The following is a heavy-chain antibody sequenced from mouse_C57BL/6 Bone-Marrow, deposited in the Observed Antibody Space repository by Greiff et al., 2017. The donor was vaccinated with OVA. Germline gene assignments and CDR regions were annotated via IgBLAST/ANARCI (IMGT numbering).Heavy chain of an antibody. CDR3: ARDRRDYAMDY. Sequence: DVHLVESGGGLVKPGGSLKLSCAASGFTFSSYAMSWVRQTPEKRLEWVATISDGGSYTYYPDNVKGRFTISRDNAKNNLYLQMSHLKSEDTAMYYCARDRRDYAMDYWGQGTSVTVSS. J-gene: IGHJ4*01. CDR1: GFTFSSYA. V-gene: IGHV5-4*01. CDR2: ISDGGSYT.